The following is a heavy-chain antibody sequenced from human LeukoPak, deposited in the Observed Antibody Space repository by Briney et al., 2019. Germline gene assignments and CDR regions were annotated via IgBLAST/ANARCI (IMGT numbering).Heavy chain of an antibody. CDR2: ISPYNGNT. CDR3: ARDLDIVVVAAALRHYGLDV. J-gene: IGHJ6*02. CDR1: GYTFTNYG. V-gene: IGHV1-18*01. D-gene: IGHD2-15*01. Sequence: ASVKVSCKASGYTFTNYGISWVRQAPGQGLEWMGWISPYNGNTNYAQKFQGRVTMTTDTSTSTVYMELRSLRSDDTAVYYCARDLDIVVVAAALRHYGLDVWGQGTTVTVS.